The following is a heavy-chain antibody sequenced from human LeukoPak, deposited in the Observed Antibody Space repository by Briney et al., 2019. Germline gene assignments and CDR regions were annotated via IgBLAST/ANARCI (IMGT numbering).Heavy chain of an antibody. D-gene: IGHD2-2*01. CDR1: GDSVSSNSAA. J-gene: IGHJ6*04. Sequence: SQTLSLTCAISGDSVSSNSAAWNWIRQSPSRGREWLRKTYYRSKWYNDYVVSVKSRITINPDTSKNQFSLHLNSVTPENTAVYYCARDKSFCSSTSCYEGYYYGMDVWGKGTTVTVSS. V-gene: IGHV6-1*01. CDR2: TYYRSKWYN. CDR3: ARDKSFCSSTSCYEGYYYGMDV.